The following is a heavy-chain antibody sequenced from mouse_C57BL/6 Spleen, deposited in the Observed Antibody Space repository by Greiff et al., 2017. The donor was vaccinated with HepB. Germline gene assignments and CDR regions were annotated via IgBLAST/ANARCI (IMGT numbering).Heavy chain of an antibody. CDR3: ARGGSSLLYAMDY. J-gene: IGHJ4*01. D-gene: IGHD1-1*01. Sequence: EVKLMESGGGLVKPGGSLKLSCAASGFTFSSYAMSWVRQTPEKRLEWVATISDGGSYTYYPDNVKGRFTISRDNAKNNLYLQMSHLKSEDTAMYYCARGGSSLLYAMDYWGQGTSVTVSS. CDR2: ISDGGSYT. CDR1: GFTFSSYA. V-gene: IGHV5-4*03.